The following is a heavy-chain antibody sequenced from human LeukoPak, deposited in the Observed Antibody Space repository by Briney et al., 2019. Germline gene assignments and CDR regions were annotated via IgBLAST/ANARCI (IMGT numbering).Heavy chain of an antibody. CDR1: GYTFTGYY. J-gene: IGHJ4*02. CDR2: INPNSGGT. CDR3: AREVPAAFSFDY. V-gene: IGHV1-2*02. D-gene: IGHD2-2*01. Sequence: ASVKVSRTASGYTFTGYYMYWVRQAPGHGLEWVGWINPNSGGTNYAQKFQGRVTMTRNTSISTAYMEQSRLRSDDTAVYYCAREVPAAFSFDYWGQGTLVTVSS.